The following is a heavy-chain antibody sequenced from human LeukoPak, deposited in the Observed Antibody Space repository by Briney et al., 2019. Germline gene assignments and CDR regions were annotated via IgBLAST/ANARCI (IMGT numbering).Heavy chain of an antibody. CDR2: ISGYNGHT. Sequence: ASVKVSCTASGYAFSDHGVNWVRQAPGQGLGWMGWISGYNGHTSYAQKFQGRVMVTTDRSTNTAYLELRSLRSDDTAVYYCARVPNPRNTYGYNDKWGQGTLVTVSS. CDR3: ARVPNPRNTYGYNDK. CDR1: GYAFSDHG. J-gene: IGHJ4*02. V-gene: IGHV1-18*04. D-gene: IGHD5-18*01.